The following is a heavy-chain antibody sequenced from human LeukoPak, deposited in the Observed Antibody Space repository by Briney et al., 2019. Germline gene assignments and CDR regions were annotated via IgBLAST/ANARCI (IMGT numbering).Heavy chain of an antibody. Sequence: ASVKVSCKVSGYTLTELSMHWVRQAPGKGLEWMGGFDPEDGETIYAQKFQGRVTMTEDTSTDTAYMELSSLRSEDTAVYYCATRSLRVGATEEYFQHWGQGTLVTVSS. J-gene: IGHJ1*01. CDR1: GYTLTELS. CDR3: ATRSLRVGATEEYFQH. V-gene: IGHV1-24*01. CDR2: FDPEDGET. D-gene: IGHD1-26*01.